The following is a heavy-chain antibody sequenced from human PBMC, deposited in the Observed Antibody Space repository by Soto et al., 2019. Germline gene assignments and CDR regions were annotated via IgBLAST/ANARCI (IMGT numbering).Heavy chain of an antibody. CDR3: ARVSVTIFRVVMGHYYYAMDV. CDR1: GGSFSDYH. V-gene: IGHV4-34*01. CDR2: INHGGST. Sequence: SETLSLTCAVYGGSFSDYHWSWIRQPPGKGLEWIGEINHGGSTKYNPSLKSRVTISKDTSKKQVSLKLTSVTAADTAVYYCARVSVTIFRVVMGHYYYAMDVWGQGTTVTVSS. D-gene: IGHD3-3*01. J-gene: IGHJ6*02.